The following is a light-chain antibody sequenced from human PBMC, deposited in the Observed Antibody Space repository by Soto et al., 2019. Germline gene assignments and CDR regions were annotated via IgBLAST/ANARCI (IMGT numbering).Light chain of an antibody. CDR3: SSYTSSSTRV. CDR2: DVS. CDR1: SSDVGDYNY. J-gene: IGLJ1*01. Sequence: QSALTQPASVSGSPGQSITISCTRTSSDVGDYNYVSWYQQHPGKAPKLMIFDVSNRPSGVSNRFSGSKSGNTASLTISGLQAEDEADYNCSSYTSSSTRVFGTGTKVTVL. V-gene: IGLV2-14*01.